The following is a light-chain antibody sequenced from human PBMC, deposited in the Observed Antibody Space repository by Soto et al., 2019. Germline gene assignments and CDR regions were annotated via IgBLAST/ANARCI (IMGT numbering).Light chain of an antibody. CDR3: QQYNSYPVT. CDR2: DTS. CDR1: QSISGR. J-gene: IGKJ2*01. Sequence: TQSPSTLSASVGDRVTITCRASQSISGRLAWYQQKPGKAPNLLIYDTSSLESGVPSRFSGSGSGTEFSLTISSLRPDDFATYYCQQYNSYPVTFGQGTRLEI. V-gene: IGKV1-5*01.